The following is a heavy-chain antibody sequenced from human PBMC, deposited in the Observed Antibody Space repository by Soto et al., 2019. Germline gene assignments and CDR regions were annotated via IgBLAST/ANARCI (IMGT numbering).Heavy chain of an antibody. Sequence: EVQLLESGGGLVQPGGSLRLSCAASGFTFSSYAMSWVRQAPGKGLEWVSAISAIDSSTYYADSVNGRFTISRDNSKNTVYLKMNSLRAEDTVVYYCARRDGLDYWGQGTLVTVSS. CDR3: ARRDGLDY. J-gene: IGHJ4*02. CDR2: ISAIDSST. V-gene: IGHV3-23*01. CDR1: GFTFSSYA.